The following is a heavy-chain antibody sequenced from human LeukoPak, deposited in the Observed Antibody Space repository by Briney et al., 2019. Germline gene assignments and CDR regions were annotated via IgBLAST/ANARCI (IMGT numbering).Heavy chain of an antibody. CDR3: ARGGYTSSWYISRDY. V-gene: IGHV3-7*01. CDR2: IKEDGSEK. Sequence: GGALRLSCAASAFTFSRYWMTWVRQAPGKGREWVANIKEDGSEKYYVDSVKGRFSISRDNTKNSLYLQMNSPRAEDTAVYYCARGGYTSSWYISRDYWGQGTLVTVSS. J-gene: IGHJ4*02. D-gene: IGHD6-13*01. CDR1: AFTFSRYW.